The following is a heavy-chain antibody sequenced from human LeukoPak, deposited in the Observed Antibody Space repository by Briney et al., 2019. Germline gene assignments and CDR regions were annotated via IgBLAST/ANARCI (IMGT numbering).Heavy chain of an antibody. CDR3: ARAKYSYGSGSWSGIDWFDP. CDR1: GGTFSSYA. D-gene: IGHD3-10*01. Sequence: ASVKVSCKASGGTFSSYAISWVRQAPGQGLEWMGRTIPILGIANYAQKFQGRVTITADKSTSTAYMELSSLRSEDTAVYYCARAKYSYGSGSWSGIDWFDPWGQGTLVTVSS. CDR2: TIPILGIA. J-gene: IGHJ5*02. V-gene: IGHV1-69*04.